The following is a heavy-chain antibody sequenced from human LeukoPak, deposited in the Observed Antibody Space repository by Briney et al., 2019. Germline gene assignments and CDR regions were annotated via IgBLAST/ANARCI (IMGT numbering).Heavy chain of an antibody. CDR2: IKQDGSET. CDR3: ATRGDLSWFAALRH. CDR1: GFSFSNYW. J-gene: IGHJ4*02. V-gene: IGHV3-7*01. Sequence: LAGGSLRLSCVVSGFSFSNYWMDWVRQAPGKGLEWVAFIKQDGSETAYADSVKGRFTISRDNAKNSLYLQMNSLRVEDTAVYYCATRGDLSWFAALRHWSQGTLVTVSS. D-gene: IGHD3-16*02.